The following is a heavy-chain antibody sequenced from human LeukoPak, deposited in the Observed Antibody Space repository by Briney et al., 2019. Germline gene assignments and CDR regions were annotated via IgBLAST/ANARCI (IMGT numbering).Heavy chain of an antibody. V-gene: IGHV4-34*01. CDR3: ARGYCSSTSCRYRTSSYGMDV. CDR2: INHSGST. J-gene: IGHJ6*04. D-gene: IGHD2-2*01. CDR1: GGSCSGYY. Sequence: KPTETLSLTCAVYGGSCSGYYWSWIRQPPEKGLEWIGEINHSGSTNYNPSLKSRVTISVDTSKNQFSLKLSSVTAADTAVYYCARGYCSSTSCRYRTSSYGMDVWGKGTTVTVSS.